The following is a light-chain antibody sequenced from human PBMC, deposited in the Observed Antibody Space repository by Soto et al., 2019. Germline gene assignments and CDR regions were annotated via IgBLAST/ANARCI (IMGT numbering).Light chain of an antibody. CDR1: QGVSSH. CDR3: QQLNSYPIT. V-gene: IGKV1-9*01. Sequence: IRLTQFPSSLSASVGDRVTITCRASQGVSSHLAWHQQKPGKAPKLLIYEVSTLQSGVPSRFSGSGSGTEFTLTISSLQPEDFATYYCQQLNSYPITFGHGTRLEIK. J-gene: IGKJ5*01. CDR2: EVS.